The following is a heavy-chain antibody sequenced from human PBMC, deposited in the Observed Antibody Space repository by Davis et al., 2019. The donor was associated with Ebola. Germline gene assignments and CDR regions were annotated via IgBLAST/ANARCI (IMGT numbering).Heavy chain of an antibody. Sequence: HSQTLSLTCAISGDSVSSNSAAWNWIRQSPSRGLEWLGRTYYRSKWYNDYAVSVKSRITINPDTSKNQFSLQLNSVTPEDTAVYYCARAGYDSSGPLYYYGMDVWGQGTTVTVSS. CDR3: ARAGYDSSGPLYYYGMDV. CDR2: TYYRSKWYN. V-gene: IGHV6-1*01. CDR1: GDSVSSNSAA. D-gene: IGHD3-22*01. J-gene: IGHJ6*02.